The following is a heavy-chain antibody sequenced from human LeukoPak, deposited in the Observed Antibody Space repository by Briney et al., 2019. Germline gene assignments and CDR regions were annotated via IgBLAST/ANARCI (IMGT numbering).Heavy chain of an antibody. J-gene: IGHJ3*02. Sequence: GGSLRLSCAASGFSFMSYKMIWVRQAPGKGLEWVSSIPPTDTYIFYADSVKGRFTISRDNAKKSLYLQMHSLRTEDTAIYYCVRDFVSGSFDSFDIWGQGTMVTVSS. CDR3: VRDFVSGSFDSFDI. CDR2: IPPTDTYI. CDR1: GFSFMSYK. D-gene: IGHD1-26*01. V-gene: IGHV3-21*01.